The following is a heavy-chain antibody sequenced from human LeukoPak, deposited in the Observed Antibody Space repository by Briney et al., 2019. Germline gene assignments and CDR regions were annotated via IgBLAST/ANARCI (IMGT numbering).Heavy chain of an antibody. V-gene: IGHV3-53*01. CDR2: IYSGGST. D-gene: IGHD3-3*01. CDR3: ARASNTIFGVVIDY. CDR1: GFTVSSNY. Sequence: PGGSLRLSCAASGFTVSSNYMSWVLQAPGKGLEWVSVIYSGGSTYYADSVKGRFTIFRDNSKNTLYLQMNSLRAEDTAVYYCARASNTIFGVVIDYWGQGTLVTVSS. J-gene: IGHJ4*02.